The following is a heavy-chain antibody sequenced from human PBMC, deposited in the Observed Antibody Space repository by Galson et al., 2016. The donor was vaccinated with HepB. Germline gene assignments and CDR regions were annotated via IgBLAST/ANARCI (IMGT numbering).Heavy chain of an antibody. CDR3: AHRGYDFWTNRLGWFDH. V-gene: IGHV2-5*02. J-gene: IGHJ5*02. CDR1: GFSLKTPGVG. Sequence: PALVKPTQTLSLTCAFSGFSLKTPGVGVGWVRQPPGKALEWLALIYWDDDKRYNPSLKTRLTISKDTSRNQVVLTMTNMDPVDTATYYCAHRGYDFWTNRLGWFDHWGKGTLVTVSS. CDR2: IYWDDDK. D-gene: IGHD3-3*01.